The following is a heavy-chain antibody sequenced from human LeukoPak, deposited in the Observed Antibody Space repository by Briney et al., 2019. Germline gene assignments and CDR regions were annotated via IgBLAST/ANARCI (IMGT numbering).Heavy chain of an antibody. CDR3: ARQSYFGPTSSDY. V-gene: IGHV4-59*08. Sequence: SETLSLTCSVSGGSISNYYWSWIRQSPDKRLEWIGYISYSGHTSYNPSLKSRVTISVDTSRDQFSLNLTSMTAADTAVYYCARQSYFGPTSSDYWGQGILVTVSS. D-gene: IGHD3-10*01. CDR2: ISYSGHT. CDR1: GGSISNYY. J-gene: IGHJ4*02.